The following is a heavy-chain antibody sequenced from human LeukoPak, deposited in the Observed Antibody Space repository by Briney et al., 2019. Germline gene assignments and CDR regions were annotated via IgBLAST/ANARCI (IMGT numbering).Heavy chain of an antibody. V-gene: IGHV3-74*01. CDR1: GFTFSSYW. J-gene: IGHJ4*02. CDR3: AREVVVAATSLFDY. CDR2: INSDGSST. Sequence: PGGSLRLSCAASGFTFSSYWMHRVRQAPGKGLVWVSRINSDGSSTRYADSVEGRLTISRDNAKNTLYLQMNSLRAEDTAVYYCAREVVVAATSLFDYWGQGTLVTVSS. D-gene: IGHD2-15*01.